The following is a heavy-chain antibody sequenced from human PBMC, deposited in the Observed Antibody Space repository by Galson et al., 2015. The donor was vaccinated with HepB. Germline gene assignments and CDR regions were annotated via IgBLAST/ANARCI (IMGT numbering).Heavy chain of an antibody. J-gene: IGHJ4*02. V-gene: IGHV4-34*01. CDR3: ARGLDHSKTGY. D-gene: IGHD1-1*01. CDR1: GGSFSGYY. CDR2: IQPGGST. Sequence: LSLTCAVYGGSFSGYYWSWIRQPPGKGLEWVGEIQPGGSTYYNPSLKSRVTISVDTSKNQFSLRLSSVTAADTAVYYCARGLDHSKTGYWGQGTLVTVSS.